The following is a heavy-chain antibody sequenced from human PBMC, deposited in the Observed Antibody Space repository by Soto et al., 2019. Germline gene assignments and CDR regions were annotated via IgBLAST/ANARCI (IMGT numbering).Heavy chain of an antibody. Sequence: GGSLRLSCAASGFTFNSYWIHWVRQVPGKGLVWVSRTSSDGSSTNYADFVKGRFTISRDNAKNTLYLQMNSLRAEDTAVYYCASPTTTARANALDMWGQGTMVTVSS. D-gene: IGHD4-17*01. CDR1: GFTFNSYW. V-gene: IGHV3-74*01. CDR2: TSSDGSST. CDR3: ASPTTTARANALDM. J-gene: IGHJ3*02.